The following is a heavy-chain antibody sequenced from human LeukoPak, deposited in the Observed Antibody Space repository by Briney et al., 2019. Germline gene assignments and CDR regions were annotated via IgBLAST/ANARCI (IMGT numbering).Heavy chain of an antibody. CDR1: RFTFSDYW. J-gene: IGHJ4*02. CDR2: VKPDGTEK. D-gene: IGHD5-24*01. Sequence: TGGSLRLSCAASRFTFSDYWMSWVRQVPGRGLEWVANVKPDGTEKYYVDSVKGRFTISRDNAKNSLYLQMNSLRAEDTAIYYCTRVGYIDEGIDYWGQGTLVTVSS. CDR3: TRVGYIDEGIDY. V-gene: IGHV3-7*04.